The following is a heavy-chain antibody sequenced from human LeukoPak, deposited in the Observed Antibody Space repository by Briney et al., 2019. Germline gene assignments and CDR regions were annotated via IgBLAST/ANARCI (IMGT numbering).Heavy chain of an antibody. Sequence: GGSLRLSCAASGFTVSSNYMSWVRQAPGKGLEWVSVIYSGGSTYYADSVKGRFTISRDNSKNTLYLQMNSLRAEDTAVYYCARDPGIAAAPVDPWGQGTLVTVSS. CDR1: GFTVSSNY. CDR3: ARDPGIAAAPVDP. J-gene: IGHJ5*02. D-gene: IGHD6-13*01. CDR2: IYSGGST. V-gene: IGHV3-66*01.